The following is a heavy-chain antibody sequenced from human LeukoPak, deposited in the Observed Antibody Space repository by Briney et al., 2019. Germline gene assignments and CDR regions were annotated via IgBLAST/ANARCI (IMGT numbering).Heavy chain of an antibody. CDR2: INPSGGGSST. D-gene: IGHD3-3*01. CDR1: GYSFTSYY. Sequence: ASAKVSCKASGYSFTSYYIHWVRQAPGQGLEWMAMINPSGGGSSTTYAQKFQGTLTLTRDMSTSTVYMDLSSLRSEDTAVYYCARSVTIFGVATLGYWGQGTLVTVSS. J-gene: IGHJ4*02. V-gene: IGHV1-46*01. CDR3: ARSVTIFGVATLGY.